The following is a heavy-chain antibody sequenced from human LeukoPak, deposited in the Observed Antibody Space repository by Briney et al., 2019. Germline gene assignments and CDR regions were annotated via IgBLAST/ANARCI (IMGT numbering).Heavy chain of an antibody. J-gene: IGHJ3*02. Sequence: GGSLRLSCAASGFTVSSNYMSWVRQAPGKGLEWVSVIYSGGSIYYADSVKGRFTISRDNSKNTLYLQMNSLRAEDTAVYYCARDLHGYDAFDIWGQGTMVTVSS. CDR2: IYSGGSI. CDR3: ARDLHGYDAFDI. CDR1: GFTVSSNY. V-gene: IGHV3-66*02. D-gene: IGHD3-22*01.